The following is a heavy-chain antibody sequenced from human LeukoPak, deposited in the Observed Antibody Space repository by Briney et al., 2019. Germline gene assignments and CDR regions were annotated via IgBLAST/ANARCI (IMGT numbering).Heavy chain of an antibody. CDR1: GEGSFSEYS. J-gene: IGHJ4*02. CDR2: ITHAAIL. D-gene: IGHD6-13*01. CDR3: ARGRGEAAGLDQ. Sequence: SETLSLTCAVSGEGSFSEYSWNWTRQSPGKGLEWVREITHAAILNYNPPLKGRVAISVDTSKSQVSLKLDSMTAADTAMYYCARGRGEAAGLDQWGQGTLVTV. V-gene: IGHV4-34*01.